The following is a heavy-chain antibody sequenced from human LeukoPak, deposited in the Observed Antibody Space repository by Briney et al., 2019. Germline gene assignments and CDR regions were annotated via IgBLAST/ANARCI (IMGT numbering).Heavy chain of an antibody. V-gene: IGHV3-21*01. CDR2: ISSSSSYI. D-gene: IGHD7-27*01. CDR1: GFTFSSYS. Sequence: GGSLRLSCAASGFTFSSYSMNWVRQAPGKGLEWVSSISSSSSYIYYADSVKGRFTISRDNAKNSLYLQMNSLRAEDTAVYYCARVFWGSHYYYYYYMDVWGKGTTVTVSS. CDR3: ARVFWGSHYYYYYYMDV. J-gene: IGHJ6*03.